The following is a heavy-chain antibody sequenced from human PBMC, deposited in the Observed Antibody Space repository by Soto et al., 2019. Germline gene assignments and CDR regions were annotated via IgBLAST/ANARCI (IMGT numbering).Heavy chain of an antibody. J-gene: IGHJ4*02. CDR3: AKDHTLWFGELFALPDY. Sequence: GSLRLSCAASGFTFSSYAMSWVRQAPGKGLEWVSAISGSGGSTYYADSVKGRFTISRDNSKNTLYLQMNSLRAEDTAVYYCAKDHTLWFGELFALPDYWGQGTLVTVSS. CDR1: GFTFSSYA. D-gene: IGHD3-10*01. V-gene: IGHV3-23*01. CDR2: ISGSGGST.